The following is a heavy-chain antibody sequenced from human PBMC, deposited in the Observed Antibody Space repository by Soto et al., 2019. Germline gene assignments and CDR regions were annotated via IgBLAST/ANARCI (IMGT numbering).Heavy chain of an antibody. V-gene: IGHV4-39*01. CDR1: GGSISSSSYY. CDR3: ARHARSLWFGELSGSWYFDL. J-gene: IGHJ2*01. Sequence: QLQLQESGPGLVKPSETLSLTCTVSGGSISSSSYYWGWIRQPPGKGLEWIGSIYYSGSTYYNPSLKSRVTISVDTSKNQFSLKLSSVTAADTAVYYCARHARSLWFGELSGSWYFDLWGRGTLVTVSS. CDR2: IYYSGST. D-gene: IGHD3-10*01.